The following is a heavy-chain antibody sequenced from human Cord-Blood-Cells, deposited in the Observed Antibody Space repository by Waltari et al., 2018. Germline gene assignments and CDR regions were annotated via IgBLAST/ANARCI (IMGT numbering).Heavy chain of an antibody. CDR3: ARARSSSYYYYYYMDV. Sequence: QVQLQQWGAGLLKPSETLSLTCAAYGGSFSGYYWSWIRQPPGKGLEWIGEINHSGSTNYNPSLKSRVTISVDTSKNQFSLKLSSVTAADTAVYYCARARSSSYYYYYYMDVWGKGTTVTVSS. CDR1: GGSFSGYY. D-gene: IGHD6-6*01. V-gene: IGHV4-34*01. J-gene: IGHJ6*03. CDR2: INHSGST.